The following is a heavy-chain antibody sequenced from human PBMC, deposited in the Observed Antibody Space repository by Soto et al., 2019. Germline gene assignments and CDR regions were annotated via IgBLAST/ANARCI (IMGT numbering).Heavy chain of an antibody. CDR3: ARGGDDILTGYAGPLDY. CDR1: GFTFSSYA. Sequence: VQLVESGGGVVQPGRSLRLSCAASGFTFSSYAMHWVRQAPGKGLEWVAVISYDGSNKYYADSVKGRFTIPRDNSKNTLYLQMNSLRAEDTAVYYCARGGDDILTGYAGPLDYWGQGTLVTVSS. D-gene: IGHD3-9*01. J-gene: IGHJ4*02. V-gene: IGHV3-30-3*01. CDR2: ISYDGSNK.